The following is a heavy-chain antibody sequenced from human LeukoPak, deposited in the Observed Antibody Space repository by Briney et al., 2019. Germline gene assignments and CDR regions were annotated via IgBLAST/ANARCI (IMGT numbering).Heavy chain of an antibody. CDR2: INHSGST. CDR3: ARGYCSGGSCYRYGMDV. V-gene: IGHV4-34*01. D-gene: IGHD2-15*01. CDR1: GGSFSGYY. Sequence: PSETLSLTCAGYGGSFSGYYWSWIRQPPGKGLEWIGEINHSGSTYYNPSLKSRVTISEDTSKNQFSLKLSSVTAADTAVYYCARGYCSGGSCYRYGMDVWGKGTTVTVSS. J-gene: IGHJ6*04.